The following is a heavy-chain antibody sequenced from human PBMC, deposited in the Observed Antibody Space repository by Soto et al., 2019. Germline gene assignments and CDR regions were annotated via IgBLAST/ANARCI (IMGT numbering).Heavy chain of an antibody. CDR2: INNNSGRK. CDR3: AKDGDYEYFDY. V-gene: IGHV3-23*01. Sequence: PGGSLRLSCAASGFSFISYTINFFRQAPWKGLEWVSSINNNSGRKYYADSVKGRFTISRDNSKNTLFLQMNSLKAEDTAVYFCAKDGDYEYFDYWGQGTQVTVSS. J-gene: IGHJ4*02. CDR1: GFSFISYT. D-gene: IGHD3-22*01.